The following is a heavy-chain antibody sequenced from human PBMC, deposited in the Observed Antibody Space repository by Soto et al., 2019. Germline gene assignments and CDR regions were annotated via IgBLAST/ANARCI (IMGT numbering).Heavy chain of an antibody. D-gene: IGHD4-17*01. CDR3: AKELSGDSYNWFDP. J-gene: IGHJ5*02. CDR1: GFTFSSYA. V-gene: IGHV3-23*01. CDR2: ISGSGGST. Sequence: GGSLRLSCAASGFTFSSYAMSWVRQAPGKGLEWVSAISGSGGSTYYADTVKGRFTISIDNSKNTLYLQMNSLRAEDTAVYYCAKELSGDSYNWFDPWGQGTLVTVSS.